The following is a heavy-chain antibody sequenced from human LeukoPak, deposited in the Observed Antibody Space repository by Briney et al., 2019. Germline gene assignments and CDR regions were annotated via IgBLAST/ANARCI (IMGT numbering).Heavy chain of an antibody. CDR2: ISGSGGST. CDR1: GFTFSSYA. D-gene: IGHD6-13*01. CDR3: AKDQTGYSSGWYGWAFDY. J-gene: IGHJ4*02. Sequence: GGSLRLSCAASGFTFSSYAMSWVRQAPGKGLEWVSAISGSGGSTYYADSVKGRFTISRDNSKNTLYLQMNSLRAEGTAVYYCAKDQTGYSSGWYGWAFDYWGQGTLVTVSS. V-gene: IGHV3-23*01.